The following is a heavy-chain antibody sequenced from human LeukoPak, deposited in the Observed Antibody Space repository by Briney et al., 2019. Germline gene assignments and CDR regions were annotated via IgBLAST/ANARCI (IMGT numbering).Heavy chain of an antibody. Sequence: GGSLRLSCAASGFIFTTNWMQWVRQAPGKGLVWVSRMNGDGSITSYADSVKGRFTISRDNAKDTLYLQMNSLRVEDTAVYYCARASGSDWGFDYWGQGTQVTVSS. V-gene: IGHV3-74*01. D-gene: IGHD1-26*01. CDR1: GFIFTTNW. CDR3: ARASGSDWGFDY. CDR2: MNGDGSIT. J-gene: IGHJ4*02.